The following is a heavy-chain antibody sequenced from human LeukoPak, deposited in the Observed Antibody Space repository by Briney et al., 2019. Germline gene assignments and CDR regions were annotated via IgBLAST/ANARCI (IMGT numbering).Heavy chain of an antibody. Sequence: GGSLSLSCAASGFIFNNYVMHWVRQAPGKGLEYVSSISSNGVNTYYADSVKGRFTISRDNSKNTLYLQMNSLRAEDTAVYYCAKGGGYSGYDWADAFDIWGQGTMVTVSS. CDR2: ISSNGVNT. CDR1: GFIFNNYV. D-gene: IGHD5-12*01. J-gene: IGHJ3*02. CDR3: AKGGGYSGYDWADAFDI. V-gene: IGHV3-64*04.